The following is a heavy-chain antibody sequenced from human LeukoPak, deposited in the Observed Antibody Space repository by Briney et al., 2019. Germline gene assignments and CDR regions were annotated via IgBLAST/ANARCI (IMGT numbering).Heavy chain of an antibody. CDR3: ARDGYNSGFDY. V-gene: IGHV4-59*12. CDR1: GGSISSYY. CDR2: IYYSGST. J-gene: IGHJ4*02. Sequence: PSETLSLTCAVSGGSISSYYWSWIRQPPGKGLEWIGYIYYSGSTNYNPSLKSRVTISVDTSKNQFSLKLSSVTAADTAVYYCARDGYNSGFDYWGQGTLVTVSS. D-gene: IGHD5-12*01.